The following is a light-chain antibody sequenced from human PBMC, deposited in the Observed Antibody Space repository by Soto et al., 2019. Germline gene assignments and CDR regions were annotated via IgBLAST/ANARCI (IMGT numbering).Light chain of an antibody. Sequence: DIQMTQSPSTLSASVGDRGTITCRASQSISSWLAWYQQKPGKAPKFLIYDASSLESGVPSRFSGSGSGTEFTLTISSLQPDDFATYYCQQYDSYSGYTFGQGTKLEIK. V-gene: IGKV1-5*01. CDR2: DAS. CDR1: QSISSW. J-gene: IGKJ2*01. CDR3: QQYDSYSGYT.